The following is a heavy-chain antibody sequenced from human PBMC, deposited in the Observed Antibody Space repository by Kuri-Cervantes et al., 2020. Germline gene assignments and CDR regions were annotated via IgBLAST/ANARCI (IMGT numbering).Heavy chain of an antibody. J-gene: IGHJ5*02. CDR3: ARHLRYFDWLLIGSWFDP. CDR1: GGSFSGYY. CDR2: INHSGST. Sequence: SQTLSLTCAVYGGSFSGYYWSWIRQPPGKGLEWIGEINHSGSTYYNPSLKSRVTISVDTSKNQFSLKLSSVTAADTAVYYCARHLRYFDWLLIGSWFDPWGQGTLVTVSS. D-gene: IGHD3-9*01. V-gene: IGHV4-34*01.